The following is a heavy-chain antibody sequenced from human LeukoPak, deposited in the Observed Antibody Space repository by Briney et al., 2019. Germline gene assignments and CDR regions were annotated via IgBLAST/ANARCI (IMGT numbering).Heavy chain of an antibody. CDR2: IYTSGST. V-gene: IGHV4-61*02. D-gene: IGHD6-13*01. CDR1: GGSISSGSYY. Sequence: MSSQTLSLTCTVSGGSISSGSYYWSWIRQPAGKGLEWIGRIYTSGSTNYNPSLKSRVTISVDTSKNQFSLKLSSVTAADTAVYYCARSEQQLSDPYYYYYYMDVWGKGTTVTISS. CDR3: ARSEQQLSDPYYYYYYMDV. J-gene: IGHJ6*03.